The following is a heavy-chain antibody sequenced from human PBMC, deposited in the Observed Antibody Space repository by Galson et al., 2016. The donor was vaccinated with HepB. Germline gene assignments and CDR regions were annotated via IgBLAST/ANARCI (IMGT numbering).Heavy chain of an antibody. Sequence: SVKVSCKASGYTFTNYAMHWVRQAPGQRLEWMGWINAGNGNTKYPQKFQGRVTITRDTSASTAYMELSSPRSEDTAVYYCARASYYDSSGHDVFDIWGQGTMVAVSS. CDR1: GYTFTNYA. D-gene: IGHD3-22*01. CDR2: INAGNGNT. J-gene: IGHJ3*02. CDR3: ARASYYDSSGHDVFDI. V-gene: IGHV1-3*01.